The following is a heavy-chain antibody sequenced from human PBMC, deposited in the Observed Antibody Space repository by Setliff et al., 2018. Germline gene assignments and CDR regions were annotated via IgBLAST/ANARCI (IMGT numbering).Heavy chain of an antibody. CDR2: ISTYNGDT. J-gene: IGHJ5*02. V-gene: IGHV1-18*01. CDR1: GYTFTSYG. CDR3: ARDLGGVRYYGSGQGFDP. Sequence: ASVKVSCKASGYTFTSYGISWVRQAPGQGLEWMGWISTYNGDTDYAQKLQDRLTMTTDTSTSTVYMELRSLRSDDTAVYYCARDLGGVRYYGSGQGFDPWGQGTLVTVSS. D-gene: IGHD3-10*01.